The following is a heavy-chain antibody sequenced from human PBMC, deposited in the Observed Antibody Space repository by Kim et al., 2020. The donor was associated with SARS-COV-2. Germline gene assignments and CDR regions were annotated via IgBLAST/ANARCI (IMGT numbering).Heavy chain of an antibody. J-gene: IGHJ4*02. D-gene: IGHD1-26*01. CDR3: ARVNSGSYSDLFNFDY. V-gene: IGHV3-66*01. CDR2: IYSGGST. CDR1: GFTVSSNY. Sequence: GGSLRLSCAASGFTVSSNYMSWVRQAPGKGLEWVSIIYSGGSTYYADSVKGRFTFFRDNSKNTLYLQMNSLRAEDTAVYYCARVNSGSYSDLFNFDYWGQGTLVTVSS.